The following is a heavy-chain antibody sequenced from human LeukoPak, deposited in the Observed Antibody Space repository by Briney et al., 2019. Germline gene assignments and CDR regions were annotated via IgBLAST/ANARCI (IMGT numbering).Heavy chain of an antibody. Sequence: SVKVSCKASGYTFTSYGISWVRQAPGQGLEWMGGIIPIFGTANYAQKFQGRVTITADKSTSTAYMELSSLRSEDTAVYYCARVQIRNYYDSSGYLDYWGQGTLVTVSS. CDR3: ARVQIRNYYDSSGYLDY. D-gene: IGHD3-22*01. V-gene: IGHV1-69*06. J-gene: IGHJ4*02. CDR1: GYTFTSYG. CDR2: IIPIFGTA.